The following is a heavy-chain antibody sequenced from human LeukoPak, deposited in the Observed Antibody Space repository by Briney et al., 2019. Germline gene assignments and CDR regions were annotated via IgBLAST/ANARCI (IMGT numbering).Heavy chain of an antibody. CDR3: ARLTGYSSSWYYFDY. D-gene: IGHD6-13*01. J-gene: IGHJ4*02. CDR2: IYYSGST. CDR1: GGSISSHY. V-gene: IGHV4-59*11. Sequence: SETLSLTCTVSGGSISSHYWSWIRQPPGKGLEWIGYIYYSGSTNYNPSLKSRVTISVDTSKSQFSLKLSSVTAADTAMYYCARLTGYSSSWYYFDYWGQGTLVTVSS.